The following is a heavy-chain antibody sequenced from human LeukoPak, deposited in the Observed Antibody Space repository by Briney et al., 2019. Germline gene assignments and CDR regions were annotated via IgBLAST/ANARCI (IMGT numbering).Heavy chain of an antibody. CDR1: GFTFDDYG. V-gene: IGHV3-20*04. J-gene: IGHJ4*02. CDR2: INWNGGST. D-gene: IGHD5-24*01. CDR3: ARDLGDGYNTEFDY. Sequence: GGSLRLSCAASGFTFDDYGMSWVRQAPGKGLEWVSGINWNGGSTGYADSVKGRFTISRDNAKNSLYLQMNSLRAEDTALYYCARDLGDGYNTEFDYWGQGTLVTVSP.